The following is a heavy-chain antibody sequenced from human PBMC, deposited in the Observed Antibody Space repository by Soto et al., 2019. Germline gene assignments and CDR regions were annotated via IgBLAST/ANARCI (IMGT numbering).Heavy chain of an antibody. V-gene: IGHV3-66*01. CDR2: IYSGGST. Sequence: GGSLRLSCAASGFTFSNHAMNWVRQAPGKGLEWVSVIYSGGSTYYADSVKGRFTISRDNSKNTLYLQMNSLRAEDTAVYYCARSEQQLVLDAFDIWGQGTMVTVSS. D-gene: IGHD6-13*01. CDR3: ARSEQQLVLDAFDI. CDR1: GFTFSNHA. J-gene: IGHJ3*02.